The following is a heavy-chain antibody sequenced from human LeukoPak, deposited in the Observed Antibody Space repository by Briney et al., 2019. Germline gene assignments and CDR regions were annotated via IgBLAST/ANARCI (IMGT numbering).Heavy chain of an antibody. CDR3: ARGLKGTMIVVVPTTGDQYFQH. CDR2: IYYSGST. Sequence: PSETLSLTCTVSGGSISSSSYYWGWIRQPPGKGLEWIGSIYYSGSTYYSPSLKSRVTISVDTSKNQFSLKLSSVTAADTAVYYCARGLKGTMIVVVPTTGDQYFQHWGQGTLVTVSS. D-gene: IGHD3-22*01. CDR1: GGSISSSSYY. V-gene: IGHV4-39*07. J-gene: IGHJ1*01.